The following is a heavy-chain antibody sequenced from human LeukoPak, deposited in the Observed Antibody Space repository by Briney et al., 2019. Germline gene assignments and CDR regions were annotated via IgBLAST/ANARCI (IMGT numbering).Heavy chain of an antibody. CDR3: AGPFAVTLDDAFDI. CDR2: IIPIFGTA. Sequence: GAPVKVSCKASGGTFSSYAISWVRQAPGQGLEWMGGIIPIFGTANYAQKFQGRVTITADESTSTAYMELSSLRSEDTAVYYCAGPFAVTLDDAFDIWGQGTMVTVSS. J-gene: IGHJ3*02. V-gene: IGHV1-69*13. CDR1: GGTFSSYA. D-gene: IGHD2-21*02.